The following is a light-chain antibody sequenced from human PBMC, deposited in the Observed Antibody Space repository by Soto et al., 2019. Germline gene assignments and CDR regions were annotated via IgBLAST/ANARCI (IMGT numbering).Light chain of an antibody. Sequence: VVMTQTAATLSVSPGGRFTLSCRASQSVSYHVAWYEQRPGQTPRLVIYDASIRASGIPARFSGSGSGAEFTLTINSLQSEDFAVYYCQQYNNWPRTFGQGTKV. V-gene: IGKV3-15*01. CDR3: QQYNNWPRT. J-gene: IGKJ1*01. CDR2: DAS. CDR1: QSVSYH.